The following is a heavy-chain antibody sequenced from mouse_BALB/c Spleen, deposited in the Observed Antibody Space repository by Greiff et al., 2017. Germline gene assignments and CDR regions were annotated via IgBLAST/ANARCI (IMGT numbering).Heavy chain of an antibody. V-gene: IGHV1-4*01. CDR1: GYTFTSYT. D-gene: IGHD2-1*01. Sequence: LQLQQSGAALARPGASVKMSCKASGYTFTSYTLHWVKQRPGQGLEWIGYINPSSGYTNYNQKFKDKATLTADKSSSTAYMQLSSLTSEDSAVYYCARGYYGNPYYAMDYWGQGTSVTVSA. J-gene: IGHJ4*01. CDR2: INPSSGYT. CDR3: ARGYYGNPYYAMDY.